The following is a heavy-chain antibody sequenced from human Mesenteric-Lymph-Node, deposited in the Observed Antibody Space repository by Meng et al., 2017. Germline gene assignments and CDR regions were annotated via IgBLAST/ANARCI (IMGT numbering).Heavy chain of an antibody. CDR1: GGSISSGDYY. CDR3: ARSPYSGSALPFFDY. V-gene: IGHV4-30-4*01. CDR2: IYYSGST. Sequence: QVQLQESGPGLVKPSQPLSLTCTVSGGSISSGDYYWSWSRQPPGKGLEWIGYIYYSGSTYYNPSLKSRVTISVDTSNKQFSLKLTSVTAADTAVYYCARSPYSGSALPFFDYWGQGSLVTVSS. D-gene: IGHD1-26*01. J-gene: IGHJ4*02.